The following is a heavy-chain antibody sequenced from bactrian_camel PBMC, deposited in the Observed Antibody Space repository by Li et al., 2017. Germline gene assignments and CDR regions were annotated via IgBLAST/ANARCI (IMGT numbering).Heavy chain of an antibody. CDR2: IDIYGST. CDR3: AAQPAPCRLVSVTRYSY. J-gene: IGHJ4*01. CDR1: VDTYRRYY. D-gene: IGHD5*01. V-gene: IGHV3S55*01. Sequence: HVQLVESGGGSVQAGGSLRLSCAASVDTYRRYYMGWFRQAPGKEREGVAAIDIYGSTTYADSVKGRFTISQDNTKKTLDLQMNSLKVEDTAVYYCAAQPAPCRLVSVTRYSYSGQGTQVTVS.